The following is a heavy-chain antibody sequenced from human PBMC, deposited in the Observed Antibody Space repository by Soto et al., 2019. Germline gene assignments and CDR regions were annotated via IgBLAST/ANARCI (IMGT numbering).Heavy chain of an antibody. V-gene: IGHV5-51*01. CDR1: GYSFTSYW. CDR3: ARLRLQYMNWLDP. J-gene: IGHJ5*02. D-gene: IGHD4-4*01. Sequence: GESLKISCKASGYSFTSYWIAWVRQMPGKGLEWMGIIYPGDSDTKYSPSFQGQVTISADKSISTAYLQWSSLKASDTAVYYCARLRLQYMNWLDPWGQGTLVTVYS. CDR2: IYPGDSDT.